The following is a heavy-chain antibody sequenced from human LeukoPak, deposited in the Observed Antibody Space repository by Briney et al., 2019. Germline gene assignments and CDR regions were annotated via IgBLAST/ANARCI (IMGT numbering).Heavy chain of an antibody. J-gene: IGHJ3*02. Sequence: GGSLRLSCAASGFTFSSYWMHWVRQAPGKGLVWVSRINSDGSSTSYADSVKGRFTISRDNAKNSLYLQMNSLRAEDTAVYYCASQSPAYAFDIWGQGTMVTVSS. CDR3: ASQSPAYAFDI. CDR2: INSDGSST. CDR1: GFTFSSYW. V-gene: IGHV3-74*01.